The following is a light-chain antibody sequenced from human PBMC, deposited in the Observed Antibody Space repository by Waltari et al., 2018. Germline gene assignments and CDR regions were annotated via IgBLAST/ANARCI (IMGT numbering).Light chain of an antibody. CDR2: KNN. J-gene: IGLJ2*01. Sequence: QSVLTQPPSASGTPGQRVIISCSGSSSNIGSNYVEWHQQVPGTAPKPLIYKNNQRPSGVPDRFSGSKSGTSASLAISGLRSEDEADYYCAAWDDSLSGHVVFGGGTKLTAL. CDR1: SSNIGSNY. V-gene: IGLV1-47*01. CDR3: AAWDDSLSGHVV.